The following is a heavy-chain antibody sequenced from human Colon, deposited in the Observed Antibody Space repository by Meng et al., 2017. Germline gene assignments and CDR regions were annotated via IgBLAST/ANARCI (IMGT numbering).Heavy chain of an antibody. Sequence: EVQLVESGGGLVEPGGSLRLSCAASGFTFIGYIMNWVRQAPGKGLEWVSSISSSGSYIYYADSVKGRFTISRDNAKNSLYLQMNSLRAEDTAVYYCARDHPGPLGYWGQGALVTVSS. D-gene: IGHD7-27*01. CDR3: ARDHPGPLGY. V-gene: IGHV3-21*01. CDR2: ISSSGSYI. J-gene: IGHJ4*02. CDR1: GFTFIGYI.